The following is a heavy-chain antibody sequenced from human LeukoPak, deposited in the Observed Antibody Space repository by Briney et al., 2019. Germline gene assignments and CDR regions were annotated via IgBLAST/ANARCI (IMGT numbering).Heavy chain of an antibody. D-gene: IGHD4-17*01. J-gene: IGHJ4*02. CDR2: INPSGGST. CDR1: GYTFTSYY. CDR3: ARSNGDYALILVGYFDY. Sequence: ASVKVSRKASGYTFTSYYMHWVRQAPGQGLEWMGIINPSGGSTSYAQKFQGRVTMTRDTSTSTVYMELSSLRSEDTAVYYCARSNGDYALILVGYFDYWGQGTLVTVSS. V-gene: IGHV1-46*01.